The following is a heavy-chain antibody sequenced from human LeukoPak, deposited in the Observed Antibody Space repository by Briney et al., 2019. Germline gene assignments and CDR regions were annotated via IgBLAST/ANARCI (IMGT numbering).Heavy chain of an antibody. V-gene: IGHV4-30-2*01. CDR2: IYHSGST. J-gene: IGHJ4*02. CDR1: GGSISSGGYY. D-gene: IGHD5-12*01. CDR3: ARGISLWRLRFRAYFDY. Sequence: PSQTLSLTCTVSGGSISSGGYYWSWIRQPPGKGLEWIGYIYHSGSTYYNPSLKSRVTISVDTSKNQFSLKLSSVTAADTAVYYCARGISLWRLRFRAYFDYWGQGTLVTVSS.